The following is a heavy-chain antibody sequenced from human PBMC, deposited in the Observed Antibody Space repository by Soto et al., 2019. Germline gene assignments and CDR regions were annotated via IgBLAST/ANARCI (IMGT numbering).Heavy chain of an antibody. J-gene: IGHJ3*01. V-gene: IGHV4-34*02. CDR3: QTSGRSGPDSFDF. CDR2: ATPYGRS. CDR1: GVSFNSYF. D-gene: IGHD1-26*01. Sequence: QVQLQQWGAGLLKPSETLSLTCAVYGVSFNSYFWNWVRQPPGKGLEWIGEATPYGRSNYNPSLTSRVTISKDTSKHQYSLELRSLTAADTDVYYYQTSGRSGPDSFDFWGQGAMVTVSS.